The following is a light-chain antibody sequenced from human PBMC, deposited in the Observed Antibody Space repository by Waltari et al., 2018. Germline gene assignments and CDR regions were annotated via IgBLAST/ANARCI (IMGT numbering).Light chain of an antibody. Sequence: VMTQSPESLAVSLGERATIHCKYSPSVLYSSNNKKYLAWYQQKPGQPPKLLIYWASTRESGVPDRFSGSGSGTDFTLTISSLQAEDVAVYYCQQYYDVPFAFGPGTKVNIK. V-gene: IGKV4-1*01. CDR3: QQYYDVPFA. J-gene: IGKJ3*01. CDR1: PSVLYSSNNKKY. CDR2: WAS.